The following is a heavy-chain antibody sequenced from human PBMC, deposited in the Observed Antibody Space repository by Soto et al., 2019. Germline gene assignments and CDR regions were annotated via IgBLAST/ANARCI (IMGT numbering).Heavy chain of an antibody. J-gene: IGHJ5*02. CDR2: ISAYNGNT. CDR1: GYTFTSYG. V-gene: IGHV1-18*01. D-gene: IGHD3-22*01. Sequence: ASVKVSCKASGYTFTSYGISWVRQAPGQGLEWMGWISAYNGNTNYAQKLQGRVTMTTDTSTSTAYMELRSLRSDDTAVYYCARVGYDSSGYYLGNWFDPWGQGTMVIAPQ. CDR3: ARVGYDSSGYYLGNWFDP.